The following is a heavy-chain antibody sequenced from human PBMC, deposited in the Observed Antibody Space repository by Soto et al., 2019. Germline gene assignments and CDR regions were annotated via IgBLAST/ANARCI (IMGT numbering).Heavy chain of an antibody. CDR2: INADGSSI. CDR3: ARDRLNNAYNTFFDY. D-gene: IGHD1-1*01. Sequence: GGSLRLSCAASGFTFSNSWMHWVRQAPGKGLVWLSHINADGSSIRYADSVRGRFTISRDNAKNTLFLQMSSLTAEDTAVYFCARDRLNNAYNTFFDYWGQGTLVTV. CDR1: GFTFSNSW. J-gene: IGHJ4*02. V-gene: IGHV3-74*01.